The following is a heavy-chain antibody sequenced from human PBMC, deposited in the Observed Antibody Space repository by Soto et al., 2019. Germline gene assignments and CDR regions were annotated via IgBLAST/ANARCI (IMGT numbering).Heavy chain of an antibody. V-gene: IGHV1-2*04. CDR1: GYTFTGYY. J-gene: IGHJ3*02. CDR2: INPNSGGT. Sequence: ASVKVSSKASGYTFTGYYMHWVRQAPGQGLEWMGWINPNSGGTNYAQKFQGWVTMTRDTSISTAYMELSRLRSDDTAVYYCARVSKPYYDILTGYLPHDAFDIWGQGTMVTVSS. D-gene: IGHD3-9*01. CDR3: ARVSKPYYDILTGYLPHDAFDI.